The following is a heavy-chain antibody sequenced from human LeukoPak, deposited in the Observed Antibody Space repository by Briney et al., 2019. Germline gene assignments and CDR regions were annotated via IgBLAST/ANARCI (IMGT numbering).Heavy chain of an antibody. D-gene: IGHD4-17*01. J-gene: IGHJ4*02. CDR3: AKDRHYGDYEGSFDY. V-gene: IGHV3-9*01. CDR1: GFTFDDYA. Sequence: GRSLRLSCAASGFTFDDYAMHWVRQAPGKGLEWVSGISWISGSIGYADSVKGRFTISRDNAKNSLYLQMNSLRAEDTALYYCAKDRHYGDYEGSFDYWGQGTLVTVSS. CDR2: ISWISGSI.